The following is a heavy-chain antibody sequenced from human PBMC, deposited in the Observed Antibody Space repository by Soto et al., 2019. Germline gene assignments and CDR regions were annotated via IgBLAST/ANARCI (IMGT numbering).Heavy chain of an antibody. CDR3: ARTQAPGWQYSYGVVRMGGWFDP. V-gene: IGHV1-69*13. CDR2: IIPISGTA. D-gene: IGHD5-18*01. J-gene: IGHJ5*02. CDR1: GGTFSSYA. Sequence: SVKVSCKASGGTFSSYAISWVRQAPGQGLEWMGGIIPISGTANYAQRFQGRVTITADESTSTAYMELSSLRSEDTAVYYCARTQAPGWQYSYGVVRMGGWFDPWGQGTLVTVSS.